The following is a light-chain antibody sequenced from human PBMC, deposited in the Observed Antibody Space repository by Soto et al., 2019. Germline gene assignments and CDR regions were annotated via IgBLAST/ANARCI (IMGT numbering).Light chain of an antibody. J-gene: IGKJ1*01. CDR3: HQCGNSWWT. Sequence: EVVLTQSPNTLSLSPGESATLSCRASQAVSSTYLVWYQQKPGLAPRLLIYGASSRAPGISDRFSGSGSGTDFTLTISRLEPEVFAVYYCHQCGNSWWTFGEGTKVDI. V-gene: IGKV3-20*01. CDR2: GAS. CDR1: QAVSSTY.